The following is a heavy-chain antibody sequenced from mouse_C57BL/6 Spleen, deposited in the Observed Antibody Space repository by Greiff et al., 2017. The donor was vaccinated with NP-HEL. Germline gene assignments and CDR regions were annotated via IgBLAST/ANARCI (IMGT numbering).Heavy chain of an antibody. CDR1: GYTFTDYY. CDR2: IYPGSGNT. Sequence: QVQLQQSGAELVRPGASVKLSCKASGYTFTDYYINWVKQRPGQGLEWIARIYPGSGNTYYNEKFKGKATLTAEKSSSTAYMQLSRLTSEDSAVYVCAISSSLHFDYWGKGTTLTVSS. V-gene: IGHV1-76*01. D-gene: IGHD2-1*01. CDR3: AISSSLHFDY. J-gene: IGHJ2*01.